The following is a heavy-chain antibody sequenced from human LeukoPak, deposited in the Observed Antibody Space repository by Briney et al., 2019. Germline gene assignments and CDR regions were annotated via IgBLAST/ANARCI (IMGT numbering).Heavy chain of an antibody. J-gene: IGHJ4*02. CDR3: ARAKVVPAAIRSYYFDY. V-gene: IGHV3-7*01. Sequence: GGSLRLSCAASGFTFSSYWMSWVRQAPGKGLERVANIKQDGSEKYYVDSVKGRFTISRDNAKNSLYLQMNSLRAEDTAVYYCARAKVVPAAIRSYYFDYWGQGTLVTVSS. CDR2: IKQDGSEK. CDR1: GFTFSSYW. D-gene: IGHD2-2*02.